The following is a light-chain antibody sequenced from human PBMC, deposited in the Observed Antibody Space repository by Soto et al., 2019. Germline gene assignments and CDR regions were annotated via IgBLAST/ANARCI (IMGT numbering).Light chain of an antibody. CDR1: QSVSNNY. CDR2: GAS. Sequence: EIVLTQSPGTLSLSPGERATLSCRASQSVSNNYLAWYQHKPGQAPRLLIYGASTRATGVPARFSGSGSGTEFTLTISSLQPEDFATYFCQQSYSTPPWTFGQGTKVDIK. J-gene: IGKJ1*01. V-gene: IGKV3-20*01. CDR3: QQSYSTPPWT.